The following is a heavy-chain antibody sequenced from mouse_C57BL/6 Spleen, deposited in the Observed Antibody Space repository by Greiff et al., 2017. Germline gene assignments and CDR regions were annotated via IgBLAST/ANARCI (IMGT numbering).Heavy chain of an antibody. CDR1: GYAFSSYW. V-gene: IGHV1-80*01. CDR2: LYPGDGDT. CDR3: ARPTGTGYARDY. D-gene: IGHD4-1*02. Sequence: VQVVASGAELVKPGASVKISCKASGYAFSSYWMNWVKQRPGKGLEWIGQLYPGDGDTNYNGKFKGKATLTADKTSSTAYMQLSSLTSDDSAVYFCARPTGTGYARDYGGQGTSVTVSS. J-gene: IGHJ4*01.